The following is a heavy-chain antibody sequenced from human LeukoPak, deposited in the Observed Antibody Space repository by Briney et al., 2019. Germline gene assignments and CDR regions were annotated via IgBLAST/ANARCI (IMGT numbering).Heavy chain of an antibody. CDR1: GFTFSSYS. CDR2: ISSSSTI. J-gene: IGHJ1*01. D-gene: IGHD6-13*01. Sequence: GGSLRLSCAASGFTFSSYSMNWVRQAPGKGLEGVSYISSSSTIYYADSVKGRFTISRDNAKNSLYLQMNSLRAEDTAVYYCARDREQQLVAEYFQHWGQGTLVTVSS. V-gene: IGHV3-48*01. CDR3: ARDREQQLVAEYFQH.